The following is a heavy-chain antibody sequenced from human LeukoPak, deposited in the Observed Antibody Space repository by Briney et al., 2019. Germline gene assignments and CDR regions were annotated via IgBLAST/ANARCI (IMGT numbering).Heavy chain of an antibody. CDR3: ARGTRDSSGYYSPPDV. V-gene: IGHV3-20*04. CDR2: INWNGGST. Sequence: GGSLRLSCAASGFTFDDYGMSWVRQAPGKGLEWVSGINWNGGSTGYADSVKGRFTISRDNAKNSMYLQMNSLRAEDTAVYYCARGTRDSSGYYSPPDVWGKGTTVTVSS. CDR1: GFTFDDYG. D-gene: IGHD3-22*01. J-gene: IGHJ6*04.